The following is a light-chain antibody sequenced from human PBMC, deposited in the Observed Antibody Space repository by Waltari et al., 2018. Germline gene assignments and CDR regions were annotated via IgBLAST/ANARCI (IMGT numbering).Light chain of an antibody. CDR1: SLRTYY. V-gene: IGLV3-19*01. CDR3: NSRDSSFNHMV. Sequence: SSELTQDPAVSVALGQTVRITCQGDSLRTYYANWYQQKPGQAPVLVIYGKNNRPSGIPDRFSASSSGNTASLTITGAQAEDEADDYCNSRDSSFNHMVFGGGTKLTVL. J-gene: IGLJ2*01. CDR2: GKN.